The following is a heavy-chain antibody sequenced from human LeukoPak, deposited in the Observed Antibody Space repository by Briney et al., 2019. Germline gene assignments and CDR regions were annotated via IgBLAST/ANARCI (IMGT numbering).Heavy chain of an antibody. V-gene: IGHV4-39*07. CDR3: ARYSGYSNSRSPYYFDY. J-gene: IGHJ4*02. CDR1: GGSITIYNYY. CDR2: TYYTGTT. D-gene: IGHD6-13*01. Sequence: SETLSLTCTVSGGSITIYNYYWGWIRQPPGKGLEWIGSTYYTGTTLYNPSLKSRVTISVDTSKNQFSLNLTSMTGADTAVYYCARYSGYSNSRSPYYFDYWGQGTLVTVSS.